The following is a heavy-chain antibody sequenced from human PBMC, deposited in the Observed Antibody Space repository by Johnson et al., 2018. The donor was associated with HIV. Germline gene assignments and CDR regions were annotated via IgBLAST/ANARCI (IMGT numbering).Heavy chain of an antibody. CDR2: ISHSATIT. CDR1: GFTFSDYY. Sequence: QVQLVESGGGLVQPGGSLRLSCPASGFTFSDYYMSWIRQAPGKGLEWLSYISHSATITHYVDSVKGLFTITRDNAKNSLYLQINSLRAEDTAVYYCARRGLLTVPYAFDIWGQGTMVTVSS. V-gene: IGHV3-11*01. D-gene: IGHD2-21*01. CDR3: ARRGLLTVPYAFDI. J-gene: IGHJ3*02.